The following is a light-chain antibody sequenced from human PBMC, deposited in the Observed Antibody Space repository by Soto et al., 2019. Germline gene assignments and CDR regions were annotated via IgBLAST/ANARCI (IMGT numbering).Light chain of an antibody. CDR3: SSYTNSITFVV. Sequence: QSVLTQPASVSGSPGQSITISCTGTSSDVGGYNFVSWYKQHPGKAPKLMIYDVTNRPSGVSNRFSGSRSDNTASLTISGLQAEDEADYYCSSYTNSITFVVFGGGTKLTVL. V-gene: IGLV2-14*03. CDR1: SSDVGGYNF. J-gene: IGLJ2*01. CDR2: DVT.